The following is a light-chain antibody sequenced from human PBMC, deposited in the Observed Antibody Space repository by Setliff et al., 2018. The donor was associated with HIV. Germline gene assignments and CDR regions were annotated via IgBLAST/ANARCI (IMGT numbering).Light chain of an antibody. CDR3: QAWDSSSYV. CDR2: QDT. J-gene: IGLJ1*01. V-gene: IGLV3-1*01. Sequence: SYELTQPPSVSVSPGQTASITCSGDALGDKFTSWYQQHPGQSPILLIYQDTRRPSGIPERFSGSNSGNTVTLTISGTQAMDEADYYCQAWDSSSYVFGTGTKVTVL. CDR1: ALGDKF.